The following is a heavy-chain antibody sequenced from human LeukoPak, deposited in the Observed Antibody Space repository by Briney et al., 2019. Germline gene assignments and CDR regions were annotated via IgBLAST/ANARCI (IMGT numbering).Heavy chain of an antibody. J-gene: IGHJ3*01. CDR3: AKDIQLST. CDR1: GFSFSSHW. V-gene: IGHV3-74*01. Sequence: GVPRRFTWGACGFSFSSHWMHWVREAQGKGLVWVSRIHSDGTSTTYADSVKGRFTISRDNSKNTLSLQMNSLRVEDTAMYFCAKDIQLSTWGLGTMVTVSS. D-gene: IGHD5-24*01. CDR2: IHSDGTST.